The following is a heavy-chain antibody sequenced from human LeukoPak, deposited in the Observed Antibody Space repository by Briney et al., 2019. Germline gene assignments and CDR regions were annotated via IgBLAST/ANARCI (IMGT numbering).Heavy chain of an antibody. J-gene: IGHJ4*02. D-gene: IGHD1-26*01. CDR3: AKSSTPTLCRSLDY. CDR1: GFTFSSYA. Sequence: GGSLRLSCAASGFTFSSYAMSWVRQAPGKGLEWVSVISRGGDDIYYADSVKGRFTISRDNSKNTLYLQMNSLRPEDTAIYYCAKSSTPTLCRSLDYWGQGTLATVSS. CDR2: ISRGGDDI. V-gene: IGHV3-23*01.